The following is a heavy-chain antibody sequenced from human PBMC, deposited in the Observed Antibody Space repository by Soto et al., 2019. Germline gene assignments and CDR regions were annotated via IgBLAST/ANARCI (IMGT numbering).Heavy chain of an antibody. Sequence: QVQLVQSGAEVKNHGSSVKVSCKTSGGTFSNDAISWVRQAPGQGLEWMGGIIPIFGTTHYAQKFQDRVKLTADESTGTAYMELSSLRSEDTGVYYCARRLLGGPGDWWFDPWGQGTLVTVSS. D-gene: IGHD3-10*01. CDR1: GGTFSNDA. CDR3: ARRLLGGPGDWWFDP. CDR2: IIPIFGTT. J-gene: IGHJ5*02. V-gene: IGHV1-69*01.